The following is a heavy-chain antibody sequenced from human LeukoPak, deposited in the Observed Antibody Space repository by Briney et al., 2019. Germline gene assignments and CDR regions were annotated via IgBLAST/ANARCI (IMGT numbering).Heavy chain of an antibody. CDR1: GGSISGYN. J-gene: IGHJ3*02. V-gene: IGHV4-59*08. CDR2: ISYSGST. CDR3: ARRDYRGILPYAFDI. D-gene: IGHD3-16*02. Sequence: SETLSLTCTVSGGSISGYNWGWIRQPPGKGLEWIGYISYSGSTNYNPSLKSRVTMSVDTSKNQFSLRLSSVTAAETAVYYRARRDYRGILPYAFDIWGQGTLVTVSS.